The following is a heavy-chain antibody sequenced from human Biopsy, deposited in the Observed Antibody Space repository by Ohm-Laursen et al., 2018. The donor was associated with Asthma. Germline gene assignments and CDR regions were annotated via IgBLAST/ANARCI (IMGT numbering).Heavy chain of an antibody. Sequence: SLRLSCTAPGFTFGDYWMSWVRQVPGKGLEWVANIKHDGTEKNHVDSLKGRFTISRDNAKNSLYLQMNSLRAEDTAVYYCARAYGGSFFSGAFDIWGQGTMVTVSS. CDR1: GFTFGDYW. J-gene: IGHJ3*02. CDR2: IKHDGTEK. D-gene: IGHD4-23*01. CDR3: ARAYGGSFFSGAFDI. V-gene: IGHV3-7*01.